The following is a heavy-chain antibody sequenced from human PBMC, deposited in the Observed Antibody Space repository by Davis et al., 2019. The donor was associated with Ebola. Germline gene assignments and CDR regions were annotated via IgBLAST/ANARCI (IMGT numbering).Heavy chain of an antibody. J-gene: IGHJ4*02. CDR3: ASLGYKVY. D-gene: IGHD5-24*01. Sequence: GESLKISCAASGFTFSNAWMSWVRQAPGKGLEWVSSISSSSSYIYYADSVKGRFTISRDNAKNSLYLQMNSLRAEDTAVYYCASLGYKVYWGQGTLVTVSS. CDR2: ISSSSSYI. CDR1: GFTFSNAW. V-gene: IGHV3-21*01.